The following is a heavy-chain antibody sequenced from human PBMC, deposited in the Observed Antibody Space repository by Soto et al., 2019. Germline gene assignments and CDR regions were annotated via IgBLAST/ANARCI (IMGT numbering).Heavy chain of an antibody. CDR3: AKGGWIQLRGVDY. CDR2: ITTSSSYI. D-gene: IGHD5-18*01. CDR1: GFSFSSYS. Sequence: GSLRLSCAASGFSFSSYSMNWVRQAPGKGMEWVASITTSSSYIQYADSVKGRFTISRDNAKNSLYLQMDSLRVEDMAVYYCAKGGWIQLRGVDYWGQGTLVTVSS. J-gene: IGHJ4*02. V-gene: IGHV3-21*01.